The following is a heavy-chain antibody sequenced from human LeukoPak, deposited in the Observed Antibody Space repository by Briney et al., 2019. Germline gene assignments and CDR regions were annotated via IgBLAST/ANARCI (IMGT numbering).Heavy chain of an antibody. Sequence: GASLRLSCAASGFTFSSYAMSWVRQAPGKGLEWVSAISGSGGSTYYADSVKGRFTISRDNSKNTLYLQMNSLRAEDTAVYYCAKDVRITIFGVVIRYFDYWGQGTLVTASS. CDR1: GFTFSSYA. V-gene: IGHV3-23*01. J-gene: IGHJ4*02. CDR2: ISGSGGST. D-gene: IGHD3-3*01. CDR3: AKDVRITIFGVVIRYFDY.